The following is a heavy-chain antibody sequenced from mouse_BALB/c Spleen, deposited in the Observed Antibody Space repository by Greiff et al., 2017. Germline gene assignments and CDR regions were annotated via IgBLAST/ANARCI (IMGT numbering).Heavy chain of an antibody. CDR3: ARTYHITTARYYYAMDY. CDR1: GYSITSDYA. J-gene: IGHJ4*01. Sequence: EVKLVESGPGLVKPSQSLSLTCTVTGYSITSDYAWNWIRQFPGNKLAWMGYISYSGSTSYNPSLKSRISITRDTSKNQFFLQLNSVTTEDTATYYCARTYHITTARYYYAMDYWGQGTSVTVSS. D-gene: IGHD1-1*01. CDR2: ISYSGST. V-gene: IGHV3-2*02.